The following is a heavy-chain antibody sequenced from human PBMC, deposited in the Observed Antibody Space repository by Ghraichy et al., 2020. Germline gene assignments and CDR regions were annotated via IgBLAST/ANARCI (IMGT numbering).Heavy chain of an antibody. J-gene: IGHJ6*02. D-gene: IGHD1-1*01. Sequence: ASVKVSCKASGYTFTGYYMHWVRQAPGQGLEWMGWINPNSGGTNYAQKFQGRVTMTRDTSISTAYMELSRLRSDDTAVYYCARDGGNWNDDYYYGMDVWGQGTTVTVSS. CDR2: INPNSGGT. CDR1: GYTFTGYY. V-gene: IGHV1-2*02. CDR3: ARDGGNWNDDYYYGMDV.